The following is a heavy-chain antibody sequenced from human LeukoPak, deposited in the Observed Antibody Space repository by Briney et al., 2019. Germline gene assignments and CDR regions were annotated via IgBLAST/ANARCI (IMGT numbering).Heavy chain of an antibody. V-gene: IGHV3-11*01. CDR3: ARPVGSGPLGYFDY. CDR2: ISNSGNTI. J-gene: IGHJ4*02. D-gene: IGHD3-3*01. Sequence: PGGSLRLSCAASGFTFSNSYMSWIRQAPGKGLEWISYISNSGNTIFYADSVKGRFTISRDNTKNSLYLQMNSLRAEDTAVYYCARPVGSGPLGYFDYWGQGTLVTVSS. CDR1: GFTFSNSY.